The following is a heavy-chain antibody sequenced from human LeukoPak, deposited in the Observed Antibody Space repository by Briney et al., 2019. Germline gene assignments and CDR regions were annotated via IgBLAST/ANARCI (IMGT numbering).Heavy chain of an antibody. CDR3: ARGSRGAPPDYYYYMDV. CDR1: GYSFTGYY. V-gene: IGHV1-2*02. J-gene: IGHJ6*03. CDR2: INPNSGDT. Sequence: GASVKVSCKASGYSFTGYYMHWVRQAPGQGLEWMGWINPNSGDTKYAQKFQGRVTMTRDTSISTAYMELSSLRSEDTAVYYCARGSRGAPPDYYYYMDVWGKGTTVTISS. D-gene: IGHD3-10*01.